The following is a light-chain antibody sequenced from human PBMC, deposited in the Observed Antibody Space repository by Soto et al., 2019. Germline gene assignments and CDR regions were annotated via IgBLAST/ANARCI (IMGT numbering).Light chain of an antibody. Sequence: QSVLTQPASVSGSPGQPITISCTGTSSDVGNYNLVSWYQQHPGKAPKLMIYEVSKRPSGVSDRFSGSKSGNTASLTISGLQAEDEADYYCCSYTGSRIYYVFGTGTKLTVL. CDR3: CSYTGSRIYYV. V-gene: IGLV2-23*02. CDR1: SSDVGNYNL. J-gene: IGLJ1*01. CDR2: EVS.